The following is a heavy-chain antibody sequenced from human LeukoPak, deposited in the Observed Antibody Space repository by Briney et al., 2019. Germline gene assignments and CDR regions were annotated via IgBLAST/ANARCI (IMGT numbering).Heavy chain of an antibody. V-gene: IGHV1-24*01. J-gene: IGHJ5*02. CDR2: FDPEDGET. CDR3: ATVRSGSYPPQYNWFDP. D-gene: IGHD1-26*01. CDR1: GYTLTELS. Sequence: GASVKVSCKDSGYTLTELSMHWVRQAPGKGLEWMGGFDPEDGETIYAQKFQGRVTMTEDTSTDTAYMELSSLRSEDTAVYYCATVRSGSYPPQYNWFDPWGQGTLVTVSS.